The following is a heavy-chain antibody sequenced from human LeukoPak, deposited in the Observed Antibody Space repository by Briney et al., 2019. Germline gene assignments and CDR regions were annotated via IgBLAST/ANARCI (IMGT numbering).Heavy chain of an antibody. D-gene: IGHD6-13*01. CDR1: GYTFTGYY. CDR2: INPNSGGT. V-gene: IGHV1-2*02. Sequence: GASVKVSCKASGYTFTGYYMHWVRQAPGQGLEWMGWINPNSGGTNYAQKFQGRVTMTEDTSTDTAYMELSSLRSEDTAVYYCATKGRYGYSSSWYGYWGQGTLVTVSS. CDR3: ATKGRYGYSSSWYGY. J-gene: IGHJ4*02.